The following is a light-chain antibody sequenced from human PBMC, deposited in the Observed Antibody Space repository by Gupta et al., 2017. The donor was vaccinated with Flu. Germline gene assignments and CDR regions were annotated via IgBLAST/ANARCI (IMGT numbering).Light chain of an antibody. Sequence: EIVMTQSPATLSVSPGERATLSCRASQSVSSNLAWYQQKPGQAPRLIIYGASTRATGIPARFSGSGSGTEFTLTISSLQSEDFAVYYCQQDNNYHTFGGGTKVEIK. CDR2: GAS. CDR1: QSVSSN. J-gene: IGKJ4*01. V-gene: IGKV3-15*01. CDR3: QQDNNYHT.